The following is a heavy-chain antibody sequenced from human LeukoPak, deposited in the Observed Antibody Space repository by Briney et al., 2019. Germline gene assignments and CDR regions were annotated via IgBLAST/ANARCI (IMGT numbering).Heavy chain of an antibody. V-gene: IGHV3-49*04. CDR3: ARGPIHLWLHNGMDV. Sequence: GGSVRLSCTASGFIFGDHAMRWVRQAPGQGLEWAGFIRSKAYGGTTEYAASVKGRFTISRDDSEGIAYLQMNSLRIDHTAVYYCARGPIHLWLHNGMDVWGQGTTVIVFS. J-gene: IGHJ6*02. D-gene: IGHD5-18*01. CDR2: IRSKAYGGTT. CDR1: GFIFGDHA.